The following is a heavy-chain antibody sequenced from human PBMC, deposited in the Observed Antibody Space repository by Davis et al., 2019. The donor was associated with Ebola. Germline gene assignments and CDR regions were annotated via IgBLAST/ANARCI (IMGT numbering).Heavy chain of an antibody. D-gene: IGHD2-15*01. CDR1: GGSISSYY. CDR3: ARRKSFKLLPNYYYYYGMDV. V-gene: IGHV4-59*01. J-gene: IGHJ6*02. Sequence: SETLSLTCTVSGGSISSYYWSWIRQPPGKGLEWIGYIHYSGITNDNPSLKSRVTISVDTSTNQFSLKLSSVTAPDTAVYYCARRKSFKLLPNYYYYYGMDVWGQGTTVTVSS. CDR2: IHYSGIT.